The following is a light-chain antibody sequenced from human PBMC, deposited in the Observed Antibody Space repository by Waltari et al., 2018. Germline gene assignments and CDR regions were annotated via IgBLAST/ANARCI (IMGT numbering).Light chain of an antibody. CDR1: RSNIGSHY. Sequence: QSALTQPPSTAATPGQRVTISCSGSRSNIGSHYVYWYQQLPGTAPKLFLSTNTQRPPGVPDRFSASKSGTSASLAISGLQLEDEADYYCASWDDSLSGWVFGGGTKVTVL. CDR2: TNT. CDR3: ASWDDSLSGWV. J-gene: IGLJ3*02. V-gene: IGLV1-47*01.